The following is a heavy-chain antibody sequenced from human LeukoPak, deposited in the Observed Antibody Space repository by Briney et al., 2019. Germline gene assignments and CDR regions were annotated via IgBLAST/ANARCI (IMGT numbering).Heavy chain of an antibody. Sequence: ETLSLTCNVSGGSISSIHFYWAWIRQPPGKGLEWIGNIFYSGDTYYNPSLKSRVTISVDTSKNHFSLQLRSVTAADTAVYSCVSGPPYYDTQPGAFDVWGQGTLITVSS. D-gene: IGHD3-16*01. CDR1: GGSISSIHFY. J-gene: IGHJ3*01. V-gene: IGHV4-39*07. CDR2: IFYSGDT. CDR3: VSGPPYYDTQPGAFDV.